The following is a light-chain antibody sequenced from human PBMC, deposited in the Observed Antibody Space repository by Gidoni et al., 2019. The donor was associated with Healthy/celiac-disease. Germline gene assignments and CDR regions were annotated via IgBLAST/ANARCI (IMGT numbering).Light chain of an antibody. CDR3: SSYTSSSTYV. Sequence: QSALTQPASVSGSPGQSTTLSCTGTSSDVGGYNYVSWYQQHPGKAPKLMIYAVSTRPSGVSNRFAGSKSGNTASLAISGLQSEDEADYYCSSYTSSSTYVFGTGTKFPVL. CDR1: SSDVGGYNY. V-gene: IGLV2-14*01. J-gene: IGLJ1*01. CDR2: AVS.